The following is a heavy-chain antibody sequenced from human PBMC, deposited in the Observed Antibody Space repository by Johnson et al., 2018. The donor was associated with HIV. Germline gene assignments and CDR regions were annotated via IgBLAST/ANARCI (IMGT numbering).Heavy chain of an antibody. CDR3: AREGAGEPPI. Sequence: VDSVKGRFTISRDNAKNSLYLQMNSLRAEDTAVYYCAREGAGEPPIWGQGTMVTVSS. J-gene: IGHJ3*02. V-gene: IGHV3-7*03. D-gene: IGHD7-27*01.